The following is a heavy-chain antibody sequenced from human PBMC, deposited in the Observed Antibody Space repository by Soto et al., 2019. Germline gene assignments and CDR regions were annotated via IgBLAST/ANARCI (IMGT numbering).Heavy chain of an antibody. CDR1: AYPFTSFY. CDR3: AREGTDYGDYDY. V-gene: IGHV1-46*01. J-gene: IGHJ4*02. CDR2: INPSGGST. Sequence: QVQLVQSGAEVKKPGASVKISCKASAYPFTSFYIHWVRQAPGQGLEWMGMINPSGGSTTYAQKFQGSVTLTRDTSTNTVYMELTSLKYDDTAMYFCAREGTDYGDYDYWGQGTLVTVSS. D-gene: IGHD4-17*01.